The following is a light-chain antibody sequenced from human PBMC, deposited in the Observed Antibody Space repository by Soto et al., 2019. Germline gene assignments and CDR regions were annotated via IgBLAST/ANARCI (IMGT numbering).Light chain of an antibody. Sequence: EIVVTQSPATLSVSPGERATLSCRASQSVGNNFAWYQQKPGQAPRLLIFATSTRATGVPARFSGSGSGTEFTLTISSLQSEDFAVYYCKQYGDGTLTFVGGAKVEIE. CDR3: KQYGDGTLT. CDR1: QSVGNN. J-gene: IGKJ4*01. CDR2: ATS. V-gene: IGKV3-15*01.